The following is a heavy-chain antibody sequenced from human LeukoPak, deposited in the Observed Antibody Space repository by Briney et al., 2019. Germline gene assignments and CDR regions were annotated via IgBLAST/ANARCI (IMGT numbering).Heavy chain of an antibody. V-gene: IGHV1-18*01. Sequence: GASVKVSCKASGYTFTSYGIGWVRQAPGQGLEWMGWISAYTGNTNYAQKFQGRVTMTRDTSISTAYMELSRLRSDDTAVYYCARKLTGNAFDIWGQGTMVTVSS. J-gene: IGHJ3*02. CDR1: GYTFTSYG. CDR3: ARKLTGNAFDI. D-gene: IGHD7-27*01. CDR2: ISAYTGNT.